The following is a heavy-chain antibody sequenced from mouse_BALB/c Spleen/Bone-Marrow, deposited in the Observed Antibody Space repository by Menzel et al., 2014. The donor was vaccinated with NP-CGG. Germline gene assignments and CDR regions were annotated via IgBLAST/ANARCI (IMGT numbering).Heavy chain of an antibody. CDR3: ARGWYGNYGRFAY. D-gene: IGHD2-10*02. V-gene: IGHV1-52*01. CDR2: IDPYDSET. CDR1: GYTFTSYW. J-gene: IGHJ3*01. Sequence: VKLMESGAELVRPGASVKLSCKASGYTFTSYWMNWVKQRTEQGLEWIGRIDPYDSETHYNQKFKDKAILTVDKSSSTAYMQLSSLTSEDSAVYYCARGWYGNYGRFAYCSHGTLVTVS.